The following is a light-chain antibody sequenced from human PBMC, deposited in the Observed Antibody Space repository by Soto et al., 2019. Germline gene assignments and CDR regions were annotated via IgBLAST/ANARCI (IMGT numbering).Light chain of an antibody. J-gene: IGKJ4*01. CDR1: HSISNW. CDR3: QQNNSYPLT. Sequence: DIQMTQSPATLSASVGDRVTITCRASHSISNWLAWYQQKPGKAPKLLIYKASTLQSGVPSRFSGSGSRTEFTRTISGLQPDDFAIYYCQQNNSYPLTFGGGTKMDIK. CDR2: KAS. V-gene: IGKV1-5*03.